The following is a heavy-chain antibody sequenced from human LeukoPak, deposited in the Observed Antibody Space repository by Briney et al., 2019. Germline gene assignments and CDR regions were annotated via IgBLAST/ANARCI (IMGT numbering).Heavy chain of an antibody. Sequence: PGGSLRLSCAASGFTVNNNYMNWVRQAPGKGLEWVSLIYSGDSTYYADSVKGRFTISRDNAKNSLYLQMNSLRAEDTAVYYCARDRYVGATTAGDSDSWGQGTLVTVSS. CDR2: IYSGDST. J-gene: IGHJ4*02. CDR1: GFTVNNNY. V-gene: IGHV3-53*01. D-gene: IGHD1-26*01. CDR3: ARDRYVGATTAGDSDS.